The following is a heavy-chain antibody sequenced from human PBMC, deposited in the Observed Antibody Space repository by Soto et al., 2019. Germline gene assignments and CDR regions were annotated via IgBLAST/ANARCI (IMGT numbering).Heavy chain of an antibody. V-gene: IGHV4-31*03. CDR2: IYYSGST. CDR3: ARDNPGRGSFDI. Sequence: SESLSLTCTVSGGSISSGGYYWSWIRQHPGKGLEWIGYIYYSGSTYYNPSLKSRVTISVDTSKNQFSLKLSSVTAADTAVYYCARDNPGRGSFDIWGQGTMVTVSS. J-gene: IGHJ3*02. CDR1: GGSISSGGYY.